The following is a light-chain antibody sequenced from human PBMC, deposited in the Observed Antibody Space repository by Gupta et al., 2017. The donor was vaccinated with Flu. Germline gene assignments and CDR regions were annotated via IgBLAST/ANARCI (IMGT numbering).Light chain of an antibody. J-gene: IGLJ2*01. CDR2: STK. V-gene: IGLV8-61*01. Sequence: QTVVPPEPSFSVSPGGTVTLTCALHSGSVSTYFYPSWYQQAPDHHPRTLIYSTKRRAAVARDRFSSSCVGTKAALTIPGAQTEDEFHYFWRLDRNATVGFGGGTKLTVL. CDR3: RLDRNATVG. CDR1: SGSVSTYFY.